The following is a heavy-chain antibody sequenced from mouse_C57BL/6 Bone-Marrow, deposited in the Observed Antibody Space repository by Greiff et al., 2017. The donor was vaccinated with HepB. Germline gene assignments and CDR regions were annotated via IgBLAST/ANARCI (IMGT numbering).Heavy chain of an antibody. CDR3: ARSFITTVPPDY. CDR2: IDPSDSYT. Sequence: QVQLQQSGAELVKPGASVKLSCKASGYTFTSYWMQWVKQRPGQGLEWIGEIDPSDSYTNYNQKFKGKATLTVDTSSSTAYMQLSSLTSEASAVYYCARSFITTVPPDYWGQGTTLTVSS. D-gene: IGHD1-1*01. CDR1: GYTFTSYW. J-gene: IGHJ2*01. V-gene: IGHV1-50*01.